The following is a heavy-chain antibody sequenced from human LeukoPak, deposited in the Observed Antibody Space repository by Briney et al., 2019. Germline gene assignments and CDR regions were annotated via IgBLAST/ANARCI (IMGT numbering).Heavy chain of an antibody. D-gene: IGHD6-13*01. CDR1: GYTFTSYD. V-gene: IGHV1-8*01. Sequence: ASVKVSCKASGYTFTSYDINWVRRATGQGLEWMGWMNPNSGNTGYAQKFQGRVTMTRNTSISTAYMELSSLRSEDTAVYYCARRMGRRQQLEKFLHYYYYMDVWGKGTTVTVSS. J-gene: IGHJ6*03. CDR3: ARRMGRRQQLEKFLHYYYYMDV. CDR2: MNPNSGNT.